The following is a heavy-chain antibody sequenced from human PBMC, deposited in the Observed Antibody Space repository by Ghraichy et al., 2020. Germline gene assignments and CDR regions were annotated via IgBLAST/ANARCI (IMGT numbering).Heavy chain of an antibody. Sequence: GGSLRLSCAASGFTFSSYDMHWVRQAPGKGLEWVAFIRYDGSNKHYADSVKGRFTISRDNSKNTLSLQMNSLRPEDTAVYYCAPSSTNWGQGILVTVSS. CDR3: APSSTN. V-gene: IGHV3-30*02. J-gene: IGHJ4*02. CDR1: GFTFSSYD. D-gene: IGHD2-2*01. CDR2: IRYDGSNK.